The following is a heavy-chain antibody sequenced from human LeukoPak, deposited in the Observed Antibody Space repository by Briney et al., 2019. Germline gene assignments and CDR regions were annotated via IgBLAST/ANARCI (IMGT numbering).Heavy chain of an antibody. Sequence: GGSLRLSCAASGFTVSSNYMSWVRQAPGKGLEWVSFIYSGGSTSYADSVKGRSTISRDNSKNTLYLQMHSLRAEDTAVYYWARGTTTDYWGQGTLVTVSS. CDR2: IYSGGST. V-gene: IGHV3-66*01. CDR1: GFTVSSNY. D-gene: IGHD1-1*01. CDR3: ARGTTTDY. J-gene: IGHJ4*02.